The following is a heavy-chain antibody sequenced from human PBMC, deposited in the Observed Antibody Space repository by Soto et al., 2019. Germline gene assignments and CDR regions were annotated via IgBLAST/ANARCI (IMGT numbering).Heavy chain of an antibody. D-gene: IGHD6-13*01. CDR3: ARETSGSWYLYYYGMDV. V-gene: IGHV4-31*03. J-gene: IGHJ6*02. CDR2: IYYSGST. Sequence: QVQLQESGPGLVKPSQTLSLTCTVSGGSISSGGYYWNWIRQHPGKGLEWIGYIYYSGSTYYNPSLKTRVTISVDTSKNQFSLKLSSVTAADTAVYYCARETSGSWYLYYYGMDVWGQGTTVTVSS. CDR1: GGSISSGGYY.